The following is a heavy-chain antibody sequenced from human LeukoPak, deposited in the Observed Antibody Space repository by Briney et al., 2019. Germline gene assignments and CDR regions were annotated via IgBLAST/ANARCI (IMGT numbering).Heavy chain of an antibody. V-gene: IGHV3-23*01. D-gene: IGHD1-7*01. CDR2: ISGSGGST. J-gene: IGHJ6*02. Sequence: GGSLRLSCAASGFTFSTYVVTWVRQAPGKGLEWVSAISGSGGSTYYADSVKGRFTISRDNSKNTLYLQMNSLRAEDTAVYYCAKDVTGTKYYYYGMDVWGQGTTVTVSS. CDR1: GFTFSTYV. CDR3: AKDVTGTKYYYYGMDV.